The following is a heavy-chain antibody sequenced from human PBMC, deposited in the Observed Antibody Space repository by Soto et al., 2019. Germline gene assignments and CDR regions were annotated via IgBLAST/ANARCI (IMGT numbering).Heavy chain of an antibody. CDR3: ARAHYGDYGYGMDV. CDR1: GGSISSGGYS. V-gene: IGHV4-30-2*01. CDR2: IYHSGTT. J-gene: IGHJ6*02. Sequence: PSETRALTCAVSGGSISSGGYSWSWIRQPPGKGLEWIGYIYHSGTTYYNPSLKSRVTISVDRSKNQFSLKLSSVTAADTAVYYCARAHYGDYGYGMDVWGQGTTVTVS. D-gene: IGHD4-17*01.